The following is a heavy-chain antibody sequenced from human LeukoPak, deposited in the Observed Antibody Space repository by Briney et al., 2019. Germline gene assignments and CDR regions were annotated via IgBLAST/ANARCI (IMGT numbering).Heavy chain of an antibody. CDR3: ARPQYYYGSRSYGGGYYFDY. Sequence: ASVKVSCKASGYTFTSYGISWVRQAPGQGLEWMGWIRAYNGNTNYAQKLQGRVTMTTDTSTSTAYMELRSLRSDDTAVYYCARPQYYYGSRSYGGGYYFDYWGQGILVTVSS. J-gene: IGHJ4*02. D-gene: IGHD3-10*01. CDR1: GYTFTSYG. CDR2: IRAYNGNT. V-gene: IGHV1-18*04.